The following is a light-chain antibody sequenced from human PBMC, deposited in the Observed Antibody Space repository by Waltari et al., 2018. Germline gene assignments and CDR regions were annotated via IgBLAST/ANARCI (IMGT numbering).Light chain of an antibody. CDR2: GFS. V-gene: IGLV1-40*01. CDR1: SSNIGAGDD. CDR3: QSYDSSLDSVV. Sequence: QSVLTQPPSVSGAPGQRVTISCSGSSSNIGAGDDVQWYQQLPGTAPKLLIYGFSVRPSWVPNRFFPSQFGASASLAITGLQADDEGHYYCQSYDSSLDSVVFGGGTKLTVL. J-gene: IGLJ2*01.